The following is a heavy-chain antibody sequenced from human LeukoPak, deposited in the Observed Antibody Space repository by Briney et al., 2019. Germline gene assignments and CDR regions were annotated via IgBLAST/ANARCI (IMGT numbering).Heavy chain of an antibody. V-gene: IGHV6-1*01. Sequence: SQTLSLTCAISGDSVSSNTGGWNWIRQSPSRGLEWLGRTYYRSKWYNDYAVSVKSRITINPDTSKNQFSLQLSSVTPEDTAVYYCARLAAAGLDYWGQGTLVTVSS. CDR3: ARLAAAGLDY. J-gene: IGHJ4*02. CDR1: GDSVSSNTGG. CDR2: TYYRSKWYN. D-gene: IGHD6-13*01.